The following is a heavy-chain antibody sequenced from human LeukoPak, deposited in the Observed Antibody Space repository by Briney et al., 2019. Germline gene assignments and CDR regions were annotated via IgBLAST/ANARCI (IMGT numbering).Heavy chain of an antibody. J-gene: IGHJ4*02. CDR2: ISAYNGNT. CDR1: GYTFTSYG. Sequence: ASVKVSCKASGYTFTSYGISWVRQAPGQGLEWMGWISAYNGNTNYAQKLQGRVTMTTDTSTSTAYMELRSLRSDDTAVYYCAIGCCSSTSCYFDYWGQGTLVTVSS. CDR3: AIGCCSSTSCYFDY. V-gene: IGHV1-18*01. D-gene: IGHD2-2*01.